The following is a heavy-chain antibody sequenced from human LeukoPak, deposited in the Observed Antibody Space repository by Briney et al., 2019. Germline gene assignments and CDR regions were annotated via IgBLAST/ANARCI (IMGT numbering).Heavy chain of an antibody. V-gene: IGHV4-39*07. Sequence: PSETLSLTCTVSGGSISTSSYYWGWIRQPPGKGLECIGNIYYSGSTYYNPSLKSRVTISVDTSKNQFSLKLSSVTAADTAVYYCARPVFGPWGQGTLVTVSS. CDR2: IYYSGST. J-gene: IGHJ5*02. CDR3: ARPVFGP. CDR1: GGSISTSSYY.